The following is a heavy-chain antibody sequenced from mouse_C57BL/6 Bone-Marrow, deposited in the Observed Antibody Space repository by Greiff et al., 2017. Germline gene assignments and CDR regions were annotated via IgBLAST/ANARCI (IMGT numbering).Heavy chain of an antibody. J-gene: IGHJ1*03. D-gene: IGHD1-1*01. CDR1: GFSLTRYG. CDR3: ARGPRAVLYWYFDV. V-gene: IGHV2-2*01. Sequence: VKLVESGPGLVQPSQSLSITCTVSGFSLTRYGVHWVRQSPGKGLEWLGVIWSGGSTDYNAAFISRLSISKDNSKSQVFFKMNSLQADDTAIYYCARGPRAVLYWYFDVWGTGTTVTVSS. CDR2: IWSGGST.